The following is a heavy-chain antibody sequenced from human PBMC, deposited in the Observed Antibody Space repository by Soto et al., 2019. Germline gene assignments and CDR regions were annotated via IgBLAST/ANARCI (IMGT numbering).Heavy chain of an antibody. D-gene: IGHD3-3*01. CDR1: GFTFSGSA. J-gene: IGHJ6*02. CDR3: TRHRNDFWSGYYGPVLAFPERYYYYGMDV. CDR2: IRSKANSYAT. Sequence: PGGSLRLSCAASGFTFSGSATHWVRQASGKGLEWVGRIRSKANSYATAYAASVKGRFTISRDDSKNTAYLQMNSLKTEDTAVYYCTRHRNDFWSGYYGPVLAFPERYYYYGMDVWGQGTTVTVSS. V-gene: IGHV3-73*01.